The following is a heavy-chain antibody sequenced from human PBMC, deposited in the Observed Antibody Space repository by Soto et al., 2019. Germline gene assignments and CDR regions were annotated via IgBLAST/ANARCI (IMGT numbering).Heavy chain of an antibody. CDR3: ARDSECIGSCWGNHYYYYGMDV. D-gene: IGHD1-26*01. J-gene: IGHJ6*02. CDR1: GYTFTSYG. Sequence: ASVKVSCKASGYTFTSYGISWVRQAPGQGLEWMGWISAYNGNTNYAQKLQGRVTMTTDTSTSTAYMELRSLRSDDTAVYYCARDSECIGSCWGNHYYYYGMDVWGQGTTVTVSS. V-gene: IGHV1-18*04. CDR2: ISAYNGNT.